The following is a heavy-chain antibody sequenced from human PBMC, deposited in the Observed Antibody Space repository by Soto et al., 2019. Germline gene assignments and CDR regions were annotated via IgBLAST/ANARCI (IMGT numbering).Heavy chain of an antibody. V-gene: IGHV4-34*01. CDR1: GGSFSGYY. CDR3: ARTTTVTTSAFDY. CDR2: INHSGST. J-gene: IGHJ4*02. D-gene: IGHD4-17*01. Sequence: QVQLQQWGAGLLKPSETLSLTCAVYGGSFSGYYWSWIRQPPGKGLEWIGEINHSGSTNYNPSLKSRVTIPVDTSKNQFSLKLSSVTAADTAVYYCARTTTVTTSAFDYWGQGTLVTVSS.